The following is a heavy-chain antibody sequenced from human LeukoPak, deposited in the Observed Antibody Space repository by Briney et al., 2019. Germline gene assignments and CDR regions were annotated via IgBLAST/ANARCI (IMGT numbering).Heavy chain of an antibody. CDR1: GGSISPYY. J-gene: IGHJ4*02. CDR2: IYYSGST. D-gene: IGHD2-15*01. V-gene: IGHV4-59*01. Sequence: SETLSLTCTVSGGSISPYYWSWIRQPPGKGLEWIGYIYYSGSTNYNPSLKSRVTISADTSKNQSSLKLNSVTAADTAVYYCAKGGGRFEYWGQGTLVTVSS. CDR3: AKGGGRFEY.